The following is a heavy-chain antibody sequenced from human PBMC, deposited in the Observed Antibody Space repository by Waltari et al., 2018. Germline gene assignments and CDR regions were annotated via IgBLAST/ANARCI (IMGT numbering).Heavy chain of an antibody. D-gene: IGHD2-15*01. Sequence: QLQLQESGPGLVKPSENLSLTCTVSGGSISSSSYYWGWIRQPPGKGLEWIGSIYYSGSTFYDPSLKSRVTISVDTSKNQFSLKLSSVTAADTAVYYCARRRGCSGGSCYWYFDLWGRGTLVTVSS. CDR1: GGSISSSSYY. J-gene: IGHJ2*01. CDR2: IYYSGST. CDR3: ARRRGCSGGSCYWYFDL. V-gene: IGHV4-39*01.